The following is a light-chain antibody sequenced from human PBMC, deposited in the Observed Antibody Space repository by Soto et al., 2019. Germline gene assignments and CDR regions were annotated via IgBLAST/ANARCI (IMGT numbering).Light chain of an antibody. CDR2: GAS. Sequence: WERDTLSCRASQSVSSNFLAWYQQKPGQAPRLLIYGASNRATGIPDKFNGSGSGTDFTLTISRLEPEDFAMYYCQQYGSSPRTFGQGTKVDVK. CDR1: QSVSSNF. J-gene: IGKJ1*01. CDR3: QQYGSSPRT. V-gene: IGKV3-20*01.